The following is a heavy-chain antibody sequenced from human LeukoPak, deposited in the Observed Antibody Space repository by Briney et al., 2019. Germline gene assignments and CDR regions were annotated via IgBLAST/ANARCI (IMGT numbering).Heavy chain of an antibody. CDR1: GFTFSSYA. CDR3: ASTSASYYYYFYGMDV. CDR2: ISGSGGST. D-gene: IGHD6-6*01. Sequence: GGSLRLSCAASGFTFSSYAMSWVRRAPGKGREWVSGISGSGGSTYYADSVKGRFTISRDNSKNTLYLQMNSLRAEDTAVYYCASTSASYYYYFYGMDVWGQGTTVTVSS. J-gene: IGHJ6*02. V-gene: IGHV3-23*01.